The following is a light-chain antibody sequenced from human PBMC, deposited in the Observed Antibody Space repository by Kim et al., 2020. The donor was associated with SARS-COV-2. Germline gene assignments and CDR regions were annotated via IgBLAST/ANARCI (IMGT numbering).Light chain of an antibody. Sequence: RATNNCKSSQYVLDNSKNMNYLAWYQKKPGQPPKLLIYEASTRESGVPDGFSGGGYGTDVTLTISGLKAEDVAVYHCQQYYRARTFGQGTKVDIK. V-gene: IGKV4-1*01. J-gene: IGKJ1*01. CDR3: QQYYRART. CDR2: EAS. CDR1: QYVLDNSKNMNY.